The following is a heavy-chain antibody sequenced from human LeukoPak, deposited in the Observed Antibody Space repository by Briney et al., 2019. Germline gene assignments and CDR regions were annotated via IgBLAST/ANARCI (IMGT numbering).Heavy chain of an antibody. V-gene: IGHV4-31*03. CDR3: ARGSSRHIVVVTAMDGMDV. CDR2: IYYSGST. Sequence: SETLSLTCTVSGGSISSGGYYWSWIRQHPGKGLEWIGYIYYSGSTYYNPSLKSRVTISVDTSKNQFSLKLSSVTAADTAVYYCARGSSRHIVVVTAMDGMDVWGQGTTVTVPS. D-gene: IGHD2-21*02. J-gene: IGHJ6*02. CDR1: GGSISSGGYY.